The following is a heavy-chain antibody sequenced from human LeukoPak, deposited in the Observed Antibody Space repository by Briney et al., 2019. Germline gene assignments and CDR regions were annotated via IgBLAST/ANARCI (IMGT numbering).Heavy chain of an antibody. CDR2: INPNSGVT. CDR1: GYTFTGYY. Sequence: ASVKVSCETSGYTFTGYYMHWVRQAPGQGLEWMGRINPNSGVTNYAQKFQGRVTMTRDTSISTAYMELSRLRSDDTAVYYCARDLNHDTKGRYFDYWGQGTLVTVSS. J-gene: IGHJ4*02. V-gene: IGHV1-2*06. CDR3: ARDLNHDTKGRYFDY. D-gene: IGHD3-10*01.